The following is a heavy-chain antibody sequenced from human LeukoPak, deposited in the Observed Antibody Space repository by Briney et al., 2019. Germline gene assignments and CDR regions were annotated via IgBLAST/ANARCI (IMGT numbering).Heavy chain of an antibody. CDR2: INPNSGGT. Sequence: GASVKVSCKASGYTFTGCYMHWVRQAPGQGLEWMGWINPNSGGTNYAQKFQGRVTMTRDTSISTAYMELSRLRSDDTAVYYCARGGTDYGDYVGYFDYWGQGTLVTVSS. D-gene: IGHD4-17*01. V-gene: IGHV1-2*02. J-gene: IGHJ4*02. CDR1: GYTFTGCY. CDR3: ARGGTDYGDYVGYFDY.